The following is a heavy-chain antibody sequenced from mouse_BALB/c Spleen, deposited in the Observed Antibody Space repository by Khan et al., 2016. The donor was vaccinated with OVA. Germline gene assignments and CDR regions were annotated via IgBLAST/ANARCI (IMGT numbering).Heavy chain of an antibody. Sequence: VQLKQSGAELVRPGALVKLSCKASGFNIKDYYIHWVKQRPEQGLEWIGWIDPENGNTIYDPKFQGKASMTADTSSNTAYLQLSSLTSEDTAGYYCARRDYEAMDYWGQGTSVTVSS. D-gene: IGHD2-4*01. CDR3: ARRDYEAMDY. V-gene: IGHV14-1*02. J-gene: IGHJ4*01. CDR1: GFNIKDYY. CDR2: IDPENGNT.